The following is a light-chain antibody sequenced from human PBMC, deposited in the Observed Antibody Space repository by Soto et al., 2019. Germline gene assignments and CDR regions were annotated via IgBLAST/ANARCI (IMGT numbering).Light chain of an antibody. CDR3: LQYHNLWA. CDR2: RAS. V-gene: IGKV3-15*01. Sequence: IVMTHSPATLSVSTGERATLSFRASQNIYSNVAWYQQRPGQAPRLLIYRASTRATGIPARFSGSGSGTEFTLTISSLQSEDFTVYTCLQYHNLWAFGQGTKVDI. CDR1: QNIYSN. J-gene: IGKJ1*01.